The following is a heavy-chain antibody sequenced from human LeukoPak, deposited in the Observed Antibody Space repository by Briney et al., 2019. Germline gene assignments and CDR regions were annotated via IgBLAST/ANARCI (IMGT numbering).Heavy chain of an antibody. Sequence: SETLSLTCTVSGGSISSYYWGWIRQPPGKGLEWIGSIYYSGSTYYNPSLKSRVTISVDTSKNQFSLKLSSVTAADTAVYYCARRSQDILTGYSRYYFDYWGQGTLVTVSS. CDR3: ARRSQDILTGYSRYYFDY. CDR2: IYYSGST. J-gene: IGHJ4*02. D-gene: IGHD3-9*01. V-gene: IGHV4-39*01. CDR1: GGSISSYY.